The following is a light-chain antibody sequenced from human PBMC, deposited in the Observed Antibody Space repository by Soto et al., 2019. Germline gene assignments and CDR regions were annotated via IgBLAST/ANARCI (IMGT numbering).Light chain of an antibody. V-gene: IGKV2-28*01. CDR3: MQALQTPYT. CDR2: LGS. Sequence: DIVMTQSPLSLRVTPGEPASISCRSSQSLLHSNGYNYLDWYLQEPGQSPQLLIYLGSNRASGVPDRFSGSGSGTDFTLKISRVEAEDVGVYYCMQALQTPYTFGQGTKLEIK. J-gene: IGKJ2*01. CDR1: QSLLHSNGYNY.